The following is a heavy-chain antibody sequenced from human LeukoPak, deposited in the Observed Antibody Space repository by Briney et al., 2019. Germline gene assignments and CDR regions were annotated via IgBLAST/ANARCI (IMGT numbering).Heavy chain of an antibody. V-gene: IGHV3-7*01. CDR1: GFTFSSYW. J-gene: IGHJ6*03. Sequence: GESLRLSCAASGFTFSSYWMSWVRQAPGKGLEWVANIKQDGSEKYYVDSVKGRFTISRDNAKNSLYLQMNSLRAEDTAVYYCARTPLIAAAGTDYYYYYYMDVWGKGTTVTVSS. CDR2: IKQDGSEK. D-gene: IGHD6-13*01. CDR3: ARTPLIAAAGTDYYYYYYMDV.